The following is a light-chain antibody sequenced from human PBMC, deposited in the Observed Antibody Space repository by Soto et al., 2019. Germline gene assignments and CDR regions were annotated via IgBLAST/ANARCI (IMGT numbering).Light chain of an antibody. CDR2: GAS. Sequence: EIVLTQSPGTLSLSPGERATLSCRASQSVSSSYLAWYQQKPGQAPRLLIYGASSRATGIPDRFSGSGSGTDFALTISRLEPEEFAVYYCQQYGISLLTFGGGTKVAIK. CDR1: QSVSSSY. V-gene: IGKV3-20*01. J-gene: IGKJ4*01. CDR3: QQYGISLLT.